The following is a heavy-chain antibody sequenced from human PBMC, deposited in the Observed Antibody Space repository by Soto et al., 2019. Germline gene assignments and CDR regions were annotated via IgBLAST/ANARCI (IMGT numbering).Heavy chain of an antibody. J-gene: IGHJ5*02. CDR2: FSSGTPYI. D-gene: IGHD3-3*01. CDR1: GFTFSTYS. Sequence: EVQLVESGGGLVKSGGSLRLSCAASGFTFSTYSMNWVRQAPGKGLEWVSSFSSGTPYIYYADSVKGRFTISRDDAKNSLYLQMFSLRAEDTAVYYCARAVQPWSGFTPWGQGTLVTVSS. V-gene: IGHV3-21*01. CDR3: ARAVQPWSGFTP.